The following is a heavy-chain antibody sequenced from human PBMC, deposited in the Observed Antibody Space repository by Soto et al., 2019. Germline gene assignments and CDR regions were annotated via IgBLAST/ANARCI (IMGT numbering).Heavy chain of an antibody. Sequence: EVQLVESGGGLVKPGGSLRLSCAASGFSFRNAWMSWVRQAPGKGLEWVGRIKRQGDGGTAEYTSPVKGRFTISRDDSKDMLYLKMDSLKSDDTAVYYCTTGIVVASRYFDYWGEGSLVTVSS. V-gene: IGHV3-15*01. CDR1: GFSFRNAW. CDR2: IKRQGDGGTA. D-gene: IGHD2-2*01. CDR3: TTGIVVASRYFDY. J-gene: IGHJ4*02.